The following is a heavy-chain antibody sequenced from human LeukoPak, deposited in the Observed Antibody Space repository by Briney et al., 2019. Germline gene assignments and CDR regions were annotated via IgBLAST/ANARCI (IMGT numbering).Heavy chain of an antibody. CDR2: INHRGST. CDR1: GGSFSGYY. V-gene: IGHV4-34*09. J-gene: IGHJ4*02. CDR3: ASGSYYDYFDY. D-gene: IGHD1-26*01. Sequence: SETLSLTCAVYGGSFSGYYWSWIRQPPGKGLEWIGEINHRGSTNYDPSLKSRVTISVDTSKNHFSLKLSSVTAADTAVYYCASGSYYDYFDYWGQGTLVTVSS.